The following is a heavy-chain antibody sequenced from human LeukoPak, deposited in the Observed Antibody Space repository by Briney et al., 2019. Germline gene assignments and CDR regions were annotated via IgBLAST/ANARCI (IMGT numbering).Heavy chain of an antibody. V-gene: IGHV3-33*06. CDR2: IWYDGSNK. CDR1: GFTFSSYG. D-gene: IGHD1-20*01. CDR3: AKQGAAPYTSITGTTFFDY. Sequence: PGRSLRLSCAASGFTFSSYGMHWVRQAPGKGLGWVAVIWYDGSNKYYADSVKGRFTISRDNSKNTLYLQMNSLRAEDTAVYYCAKQGAAPYTSITGTTFFDYWGQGTLVTVSS. J-gene: IGHJ4*02.